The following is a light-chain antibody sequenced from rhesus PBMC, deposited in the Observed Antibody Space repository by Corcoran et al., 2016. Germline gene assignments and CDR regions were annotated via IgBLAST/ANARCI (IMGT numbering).Light chain of an antibody. CDR1: QGVSSY. CDR3: QQYNSDPPT. V-gene: IGKV1-37*01. Sequence: DIQMTQSPSSLSASVGDRVTITCLASQGVSSYLAWYQQKPGKAPKSLIYHASNLENGVPSRFGGSGSGTEFTLTISSLQPEDFATYYCQQYNSDPPTFGGGTTVGIK. CDR2: HAS. J-gene: IGKJ4*01.